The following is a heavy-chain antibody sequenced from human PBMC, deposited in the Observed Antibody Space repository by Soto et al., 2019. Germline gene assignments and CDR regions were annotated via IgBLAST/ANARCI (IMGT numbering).Heavy chain of an antibody. CDR1: GGSCRNYY. Sequence: SVTRSLTCNLDGGSCRNYYWSWIRQNTGMGLEWIGEIDHSGSTNYNPSLKSRVTISVDTSKNQLSLKLSSVTAADTAVYYCARDVAKSRYGLDVWGQGTTVTVSS. CDR2: IDHSGST. J-gene: IGHJ6*02. CDR3: ARDVAKSRYGLDV. V-gene: IGHV4-34*01.